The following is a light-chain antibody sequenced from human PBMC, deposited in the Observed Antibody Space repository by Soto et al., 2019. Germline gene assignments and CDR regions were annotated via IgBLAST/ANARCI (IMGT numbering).Light chain of an antibody. J-gene: IGKJ1*01. V-gene: IGKV3-15*01. CDR1: QSVGSI. CDR3: QQYNTWPLT. CDR2: GAS. Sequence: EIVMTQSPATLSVSPGERATLSCRASQSVGSILAWYQQKLGQAPRLLIYGASTRATGIPARFSGSGSGTEFTLTISSLQSEDFAVYYCQQYNTWPLTFGQGTKVDIK.